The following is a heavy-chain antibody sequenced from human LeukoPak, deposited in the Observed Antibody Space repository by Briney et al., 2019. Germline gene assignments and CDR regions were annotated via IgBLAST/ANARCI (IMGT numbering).Heavy chain of an antibody. CDR2: IKQDGSEK. CDR1: GFTFSSYW. Sequence: GGSLRLSCAASGFTFSSYWMSWVRQAPGKGLEWVANIKQDGSEKYYVDSVKGRFTISRDNAKNSLYLQMNSLRAEDTAVYYCARDRGLSRDGYNYDYWGQGTLVTVSS. J-gene: IGHJ4*02. V-gene: IGHV3-7*01. D-gene: IGHD5-24*01. CDR3: ARDRGLSRDGYNYDY.